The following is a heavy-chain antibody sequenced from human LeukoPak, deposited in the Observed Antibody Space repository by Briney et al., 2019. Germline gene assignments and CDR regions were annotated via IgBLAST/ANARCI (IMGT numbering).Heavy chain of an antibody. D-gene: IGHD2-2*01. CDR2: LSGNEGST. J-gene: IGHJ4*02. CDR1: GFTFTSYA. CDR3: AKDSGYCSSASCLGYFDY. V-gene: IGHV3-23*01. Sequence: PGGSLRLSCAASGFTFTSYAMSWVRQAPGKGQEWVASLSGNEGSTYYADSVKGRFTISRDNTKNTLHLQMNSLRAEDTAVYYCAKDSGYCSSASCLGYFDYWGQGTQVTVS.